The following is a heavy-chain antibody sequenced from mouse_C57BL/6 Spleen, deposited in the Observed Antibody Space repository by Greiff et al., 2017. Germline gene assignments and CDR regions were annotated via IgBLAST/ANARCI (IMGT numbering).Heavy chain of an antibody. CDR1: GFTFSDYG. Sequence: EVHLVESGGGLVKPGGSLKLSCAASGFTFSDYGMHWVRQAPEKGLEWVAYISSGSSTIYYADTVKGRFTISRDNAKNTLFLQMTSLRSEDTAMYYCARGGGCVLTYYAMDYWGQGTSVTVSS. CDR2: ISSGSSTI. J-gene: IGHJ4*01. V-gene: IGHV5-17*01. D-gene: IGHD1-1*02. CDR3: ARGGGCVLTYYAMDY.